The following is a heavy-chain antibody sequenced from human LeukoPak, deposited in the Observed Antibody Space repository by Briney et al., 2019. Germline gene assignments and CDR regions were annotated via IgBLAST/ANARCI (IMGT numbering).Heavy chain of an antibody. CDR3: ARGGSGTILFDY. Sequence: ASVKVSCKASGGTFSSYAISWVRQAPGQGLEWMGRIIPIFGTANYAQKFQGRVTITTDESTSTAYMELSSLRSEDTAVYYCARGGSGTILFDYWGQGTLVTVSS. V-gene: IGHV1-69*05. J-gene: IGHJ4*01. CDR2: IIPIFGTA. CDR1: GGTFSSYA. D-gene: IGHD1-26*01.